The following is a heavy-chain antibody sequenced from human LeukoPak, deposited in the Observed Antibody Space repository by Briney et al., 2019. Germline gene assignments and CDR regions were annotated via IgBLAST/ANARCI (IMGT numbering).Heavy chain of an antibody. CDR1: GGSFSGYY. J-gene: IGHJ1*01. V-gene: IGHV4-34*01. CDR2: INHSGST. D-gene: IGHD5-18*01. CDR3: ARGRDTAMVEH. Sequence: SETLSLTCAVYGGSFSGYYWSWIRQPPGKGLEWIREINHSGSTNYNPSLKSRVTISVDTSKNQFSLKLSSVTAADTAVYYCARGRDTAMVEHWGQGTLVTVSS.